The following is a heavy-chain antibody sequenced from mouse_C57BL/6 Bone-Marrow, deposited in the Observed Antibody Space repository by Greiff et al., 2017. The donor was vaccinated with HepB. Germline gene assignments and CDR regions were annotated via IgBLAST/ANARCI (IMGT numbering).Heavy chain of an antibody. Sequence: VQLVESGAELARPGASVKMSCKASGYTFTSYTMHWVKQRPGQGLEWIGYINPSSGYTKYNQKFKDKATLTADKSSSTAYMQLSSLTSEDSAVYYCARRVHYDYDNYAMDYWGQGTSVTVSS. CDR2: INPSSGYT. J-gene: IGHJ4*01. D-gene: IGHD2-4*01. V-gene: IGHV1-4*01. CDR3: ARRVHYDYDNYAMDY. CDR1: GYTFTSYT.